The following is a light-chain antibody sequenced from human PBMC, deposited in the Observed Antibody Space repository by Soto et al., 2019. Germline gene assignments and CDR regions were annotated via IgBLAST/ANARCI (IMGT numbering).Light chain of an antibody. CDR2: DVS. V-gene: IGLV2-14*01. CDR3: SSYTSSRTLYV. CDR1: SSDVGGYNY. Sequence: QSALTQPASVSGSPGQPITISCTGTSSDVGGYNYVSWYQQHPGKAPKLMIYDVSNRPSGVSDRFSGSKSGNTASLTISGLQAEDEADYYCSSYTSSRTLYVFGPGTKLTVL. J-gene: IGLJ1*01.